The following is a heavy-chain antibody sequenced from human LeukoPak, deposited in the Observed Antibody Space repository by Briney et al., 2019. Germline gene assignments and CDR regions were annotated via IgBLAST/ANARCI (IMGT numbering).Heavy chain of an antibody. J-gene: IGHJ4*02. CDR3: ASGQFLVSNDY. D-gene: IGHD5/OR15-5a*01. CDR1: GGSVSGGSYY. CDR2: FYYTGST. V-gene: IGHV4-61*01. Sequence: SETLSGTCTVSGGSVSGGSYYWSWIRQPPGKGLEWIGYFYYTGSTNYNPSLKSRVTISVDTSKNQFSLRLSSVTAADTAVYYCASGQFLVSNDYWGQGILVTVSS.